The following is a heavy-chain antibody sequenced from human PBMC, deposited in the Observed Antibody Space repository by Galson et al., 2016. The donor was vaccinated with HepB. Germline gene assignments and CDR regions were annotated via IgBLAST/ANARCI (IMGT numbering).Heavy chain of an antibody. V-gene: IGHV5-51*01. CDR3: VRGALRFFDSCDL. D-gene: IGHD3-3*01. CDR2: VYPGDSDT. CDR1: GYSFNTYW. J-gene: IGHJ4*02. Sequence: QSGAEVKKPGESLKISCKASGYSFNTYWIGWVRQMPGKGLEWMGVVYPGDSDTRYSPSFQGQVTISCDKSITTAFLQWNSLRASDSAMYYCVRGALRFFDSCDLWGQATLVTVSS.